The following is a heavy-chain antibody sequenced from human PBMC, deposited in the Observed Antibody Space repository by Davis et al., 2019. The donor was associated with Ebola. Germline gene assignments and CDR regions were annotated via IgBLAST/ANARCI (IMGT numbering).Heavy chain of an antibody. Sequence: SETLSLTCTVSGGSISSYYWSWIRQPPGKGLEWIGYIYYSGSTNYNPSLKSRVTISVDTSKNQFSLKLSSVTAADTAVYYCASLEYSSSSGGLDYWGQGTLVTVSS. D-gene: IGHD6-6*01. V-gene: IGHV4-59*01. CDR2: IYYSGST. CDR1: GGSISSYY. J-gene: IGHJ4*02. CDR3: ASLEYSSSSGGLDY.